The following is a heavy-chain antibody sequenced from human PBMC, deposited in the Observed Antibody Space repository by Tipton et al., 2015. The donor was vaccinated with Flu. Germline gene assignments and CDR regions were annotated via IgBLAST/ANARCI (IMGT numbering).Heavy chain of an antibody. Sequence: QLVQSGAEVKKPGASVKVSCKASGYTFTGYYMHWVRQAPGQGLEWMGWINPNSGGTNYAQKFQGRVTMTRDTSISTAYMELSRLRSDDTAVYYCARDLGGGEFDRCFDYWGQGTLVTVSS. CDR1: GYTFTGYY. CDR3: ARDLGGGEFDRCFDY. J-gene: IGHJ4*02. CDR2: INPNSGGT. V-gene: IGHV1-2*02. D-gene: IGHD3-16*01.